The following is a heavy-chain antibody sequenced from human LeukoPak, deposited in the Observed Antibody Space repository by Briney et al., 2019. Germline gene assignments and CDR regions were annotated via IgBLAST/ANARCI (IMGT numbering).Heavy chain of an antibody. CDR2: ISGSGVST. J-gene: IGHJ4*02. D-gene: IGHD3-3*01. CDR3: ASEIIFGSFDY. V-gene: IGHV3-23*01. CDR1: GFTFRTSG. Sequence: PGGSLRLSCAASGFTFRTSGMSWVRQAPGKGLEWVSAISGSGVSTYYADSVKGRFTISRDNSKNTLYLQMNSLRAEDTAVYYCASEIIFGSFDYWGQGTLVTVSS.